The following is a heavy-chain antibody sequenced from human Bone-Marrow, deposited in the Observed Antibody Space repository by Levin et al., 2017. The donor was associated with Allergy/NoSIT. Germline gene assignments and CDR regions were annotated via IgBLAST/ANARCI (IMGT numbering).Heavy chain of an antibody. Sequence: PGGSLRLSCAASGFTFSSYAMHWVRQAPGKGLEWVAVISYDGSNKYYADSVKGRFTISRDNSKNTLYLQMNSLRAEDTAVYYCARDLMVRGVPVRFQHWGQGTLVTVSS. CDR3: ARDLMVRGVPVRFQH. D-gene: IGHD3-10*01. CDR1: GFTFSSYA. CDR2: ISYDGSNK. V-gene: IGHV3-30-3*01. J-gene: IGHJ1*01.